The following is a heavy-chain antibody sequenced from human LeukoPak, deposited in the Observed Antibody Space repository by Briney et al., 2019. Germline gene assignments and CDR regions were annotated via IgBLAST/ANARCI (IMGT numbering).Heavy chain of an antibody. Sequence: QAGGSLRLSCAASGFTFGNYWMSWVRQAPGKGLEWVANINQDGSATYYVDSVKGRFTISRDSANNSLYLQMSSLRAEDTAVYYCARNPAKVVPAVYWGQGTLVTVSS. CDR2: INQDGSAT. D-gene: IGHD2-2*01. J-gene: IGHJ4*02. CDR3: ARNPAKVVPAVY. V-gene: IGHV3-7*01. CDR1: GFTFGNYW.